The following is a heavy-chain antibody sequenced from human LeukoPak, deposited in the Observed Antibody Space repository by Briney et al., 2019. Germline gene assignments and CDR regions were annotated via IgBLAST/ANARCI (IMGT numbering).Heavy chain of an antibody. Sequence: PSETLSLTCTVSGGSISSSHWWGWVRQHPRRGLEWVGEIHHSASTNSNPSLKSRITISVDKTKNQFSLRLNSGTAADTAVYYCAREFVQGSSLPYFDYWGQGTLVTVSS. CDR2: IHHSAST. J-gene: IGHJ4*02. CDR3: AREFVQGSSLPYFDY. V-gene: IGHV4-4*02. D-gene: IGHD1-26*01. CDR1: GGSISSSHW.